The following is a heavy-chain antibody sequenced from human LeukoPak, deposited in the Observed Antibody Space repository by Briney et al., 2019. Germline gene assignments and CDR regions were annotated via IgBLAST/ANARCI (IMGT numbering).Heavy chain of an antibody. CDR3: TRSEALAAFDI. Sequence: PGGSLRLSCAASGFTFSGSAMHWVGQASGKGLERVGRMRSKANNYATAYGASVKGRFTISRDDSKNTAYLQMNSLKTEDTAVYYCTRSEALAAFDIWGQGTMVTVSS. CDR1: GFTFSGSA. CDR2: MRSKANNYAT. V-gene: IGHV3-73*01. J-gene: IGHJ3*02.